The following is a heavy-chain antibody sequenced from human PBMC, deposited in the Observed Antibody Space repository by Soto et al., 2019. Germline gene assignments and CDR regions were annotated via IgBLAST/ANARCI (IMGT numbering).Heavy chain of an antibody. CDR2: ISGSGGST. D-gene: IGHD6-13*01. CDR3: AKAYSSSWIYGNDY. J-gene: IGHJ4*02. V-gene: IGHV3-23*01. Sequence: HPGGSLRLSCAASGVTFSSYAMGWVLQAPGKGLEWVSAISGSGGSTYYADSVKGRFTISRDNSKNTLYLQMNSLRAEDTAVYYCAKAYSSSWIYGNDYWGQGTLVTVSS. CDR1: GVTFSSYA.